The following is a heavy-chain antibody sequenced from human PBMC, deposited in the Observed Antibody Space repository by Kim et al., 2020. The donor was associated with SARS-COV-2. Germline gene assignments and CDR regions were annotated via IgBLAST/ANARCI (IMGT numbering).Heavy chain of an antibody. J-gene: IGHJ3*02. Sequence: SETLSLTCTVSGGSISSSSYYWGWIRQPPGKGLEWIGSIYYSGSTYYNPSLKSRVTISVDTSKNQFSLKLSSVTAADTAVYYCARSYQEYDFWSGYVGDAFDIWGQGTMVTVSS. CDR3: ARSYQEYDFWSGYVGDAFDI. D-gene: IGHD3-3*01. CDR1: GGSISSSSYY. CDR2: IYYSGST. V-gene: IGHV4-39*01.